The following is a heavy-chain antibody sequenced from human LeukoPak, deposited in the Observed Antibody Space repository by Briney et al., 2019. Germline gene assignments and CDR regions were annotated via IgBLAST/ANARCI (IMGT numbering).Heavy chain of an antibody. CDR3: ARHYYDSSGYYYFDY. CDR1: GGSISSGGYY. V-gene: IGHV4-31*03. J-gene: IGHJ4*02. D-gene: IGHD3-22*01. CDR2: IYYSGST. Sequence: SETLSLTCTVSGGSISSGGYYWSWIRQHPGKGLEWIGYIYYSGSTYYNPSFKSRVTISVDTSKNQFSRKLSSVTAADTAVYYCARHYYDSSGYYYFDYWGQGTLVTVSS.